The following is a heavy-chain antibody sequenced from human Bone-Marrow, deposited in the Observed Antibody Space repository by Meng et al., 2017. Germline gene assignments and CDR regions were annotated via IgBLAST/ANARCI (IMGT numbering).Heavy chain of an antibody. CDR1: GFTFSSYE. Sequence: GGPLRLSCAASGFTFSSYEMNWVRQAPGKGLEWVSYISSSGSTIYYADSVKGRFTISRDNAKNSLYLQMNSLRAEDTAVYYCASPGYCSSTSCYRYAFDIWGQGTMVTVSS. J-gene: IGHJ3*02. D-gene: IGHD2-2*01. V-gene: IGHV3-48*03. CDR2: ISSSGSTI. CDR3: ASPGYCSSTSCYRYAFDI.